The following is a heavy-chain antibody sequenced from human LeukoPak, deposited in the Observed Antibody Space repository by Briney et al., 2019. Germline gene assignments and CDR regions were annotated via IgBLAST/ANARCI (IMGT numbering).Heavy chain of an antibody. CDR1: GFIFSAYG. D-gene: IGHD3-22*01. CDR2: IWYDGTNK. Sequence: PGGSLRLSCAASGFIFSAYGMHWVRQVPGKGLEWVAVIWYDGTNKYYADSVKGRFTISRDNSKNTLYLQMNSLRVEDTAVYYCARDRLGDYGSSIDYWGQGTLVAASS. J-gene: IGHJ4*02. CDR3: ARDRLGDYGSSIDY. V-gene: IGHV3-33*01.